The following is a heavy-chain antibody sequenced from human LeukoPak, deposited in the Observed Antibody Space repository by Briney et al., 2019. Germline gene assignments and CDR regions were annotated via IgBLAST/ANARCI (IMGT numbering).Heavy chain of an antibody. D-gene: IGHD3-10*01. Sequence: GGSLRLSCAASGFTFSSYAMSWVRQAPGKGLEWVSAISGSGGSTYYADSVKGRFTISRDNSKNTLYLQMNSLRAEDTAAYYCAKGILYNMVRGVILDYWGQGTLVTVSS. V-gene: IGHV3-23*01. CDR3: AKGILYNMVRGVILDY. CDR1: GFTFSSYA. CDR2: ISGSGGST. J-gene: IGHJ4*02.